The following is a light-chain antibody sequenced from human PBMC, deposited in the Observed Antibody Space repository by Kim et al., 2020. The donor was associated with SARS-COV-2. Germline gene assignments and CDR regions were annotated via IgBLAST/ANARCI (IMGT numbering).Light chain of an antibody. Sequence: EIVMTQSPATLSVSQGERATLSCRASQSVGSNIAWYQQKPGQAPSLPIYGESTRATGIQARFSGSGSGTEFTLTIGSLQSEDFALYYCRQYNDWRVYTWGEGTKLEI. CDR1: QSVGSN. CDR3: RQYNDWRVYT. CDR2: GES. J-gene: IGKJ2*01. V-gene: IGKV3-15*01.